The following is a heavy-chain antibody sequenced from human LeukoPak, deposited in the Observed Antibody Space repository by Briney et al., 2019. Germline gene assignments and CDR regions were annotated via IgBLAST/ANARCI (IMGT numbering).Heavy chain of an antibody. J-gene: IGHJ6*02. D-gene: IGHD3-9*01. CDR1: GYTFTSYD. Sequence: GASVKVSCTASGYTFTSYDINWVRQATGQGLEWMGWMNPNSGNTGYAQKFQGRVTMTRNTSISTAYMELSSLRSEDTAVYYCAGGRGYYDILTGYYGYYYYYGMDVWGQGTTVTVSS. CDR3: AGGRGYYDILTGYYGYYYYYGMDV. V-gene: IGHV1-8*01. CDR2: MNPNSGNT.